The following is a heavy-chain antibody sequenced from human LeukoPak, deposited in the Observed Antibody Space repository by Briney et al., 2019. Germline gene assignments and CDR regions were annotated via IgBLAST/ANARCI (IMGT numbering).Heavy chain of an antibody. CDR3: ARGLGYCSGGSCYKQFDY. V-gene: IGHV1-69*13. J-gene: IGHJ4*02. Sequence: ASVKVSCKASGGTFNSYAISWVRQAPGQGLEWMGGIIPLFGTANYAQKFQGRVTITADESTSTAYMELSSLRSEDSAVYYCARGLGYCSGGSCYKQFDYWGQGTLVTVSS. CDR1: GGTFNSYA. D-gene: IGHD2-15*01. CDR2: IIPLFGTA.